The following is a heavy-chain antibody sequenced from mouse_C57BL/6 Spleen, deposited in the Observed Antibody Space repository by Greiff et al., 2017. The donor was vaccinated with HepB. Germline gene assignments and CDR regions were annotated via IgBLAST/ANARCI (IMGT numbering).Heavy chain of an antibody. CDR3: ARGIYYDSAWFAY. CDR2: IDPSDSYT. D-gene: IGHD2-4*01. V-gene: IGHV1-50*01. J-gene: IGHJ3*01. CDR1: GYTFTSYW. Sequence: QVQLQQPGAELVKPGASVKLSCKASGYTFTSYWMQWVNQRPGQGLEWIGEIDPSDSYTNYNQKFKGKATLTVDTSSSTAYMQLSSLTSEDSAVYNCARGIYYDSAWFAYWGQGTLVTVSA.